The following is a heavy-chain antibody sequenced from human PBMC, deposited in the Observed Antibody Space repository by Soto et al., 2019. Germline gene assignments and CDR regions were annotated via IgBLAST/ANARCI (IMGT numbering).Heavy chain of an antibody. V-gene: IGHV5-51*01. Sequence: GESLKISCKGSGYSFTSYWIGWVRQMPGKGLEWMGIIYPGDSDTRYSPSFQGQVTISADKSISTAYLQWSSLKASDTAMYYCAKSSGVYGDYDAFDIWGQGTMVTVSS. CDR3: AKSSGVYGDYDAFDI. J-gene: IGHJ3*02. CDR2: IYPGDSDT. D-gene: IGHD4-17*01. CDR1: GYSFTSYW.